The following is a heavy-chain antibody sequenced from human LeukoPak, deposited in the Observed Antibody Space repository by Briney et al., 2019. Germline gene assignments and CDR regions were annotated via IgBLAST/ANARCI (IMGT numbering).Heavy chain of an antibody. CDR1: GFTFSTYA. CDR3: ARSPPYVVYSNFLFDW. Sequence: GESLRLSCAASGFTFSTYAMGWVRQAPGKGLEWVSVFCGRGGCTYDAESVKGRFTISKDNSKNTLYLQMESLRTEDTAVYYCARSPPYVVYSNFLFDWWGQGSLVTVSS. J-gene: IGHJ4*02. D-gene: IGHD4-11*01. V-gene: IGHV3-23*01. CDR2: FCGRGGCT.